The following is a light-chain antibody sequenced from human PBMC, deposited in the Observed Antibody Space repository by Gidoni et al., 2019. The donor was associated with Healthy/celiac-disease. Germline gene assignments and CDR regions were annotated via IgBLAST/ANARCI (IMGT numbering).Light chain of an antibody. CDR1: QSVSSSY. CDR2: GAS. V-gene: IGKV3-20*01. Sequence: EIALTQAPGTLSLSPGERATLSCRASQSVSSSYLAWYQQKPGQAPRLLIYGASSRATGLPDRFSGSGSGTDFTLTISRLEPEDFAVYYCQQYGSSPFTFGGGTKVEIK. J-gene: IGKJ4*01. CDR3: QQYGSSPFT.